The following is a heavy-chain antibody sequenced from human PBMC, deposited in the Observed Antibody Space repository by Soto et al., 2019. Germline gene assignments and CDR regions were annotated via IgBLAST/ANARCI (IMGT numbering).Heavy chain of an antibody. J-gene: IGHJ4*02. Sequence: QVQLQESGPGLVKPSQTLSLTCTVSGGSISSGGYYWNWIRQHPGKGLERMGYSYYSGNTYYNPSIKSRVTISVDTSKIQFSLRLSSVTAADMAVYYCARDPQYTYTSGYYVSYVNFDYWGQGILVTVSS. CDR2: SYYSGNT. CDR1: GGSISSGGYY. V-gene: IGHV4-31*03. CDR3: ARDPQYTYTSGYYVSYVNFDY. D-gene: IGHD3-22*01.